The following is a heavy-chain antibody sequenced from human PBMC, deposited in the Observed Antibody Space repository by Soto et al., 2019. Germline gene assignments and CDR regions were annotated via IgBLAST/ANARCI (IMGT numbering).Heavy chain of an antibody. CDR1: GGSISSGDYY. CDR3: ARDRRIAARPRYYGMDV. V-gene: IGHV4-30-4*01. CDR2: IYYSGST. D-gene: IGHD6-6*01. Sequence: QVQLQESGPGLVKPSQTLSLTCNVSGGSISSGDYYWSWIRQPPGKGLEWIGYIYYSGSTYYNPSLKSRVTISVDTSKNQFSLKLSSVTAADTAVYYCARDRRIAARPRYYGMDVWGQGTTVTVSS. J-gene: IGHJ6*02.